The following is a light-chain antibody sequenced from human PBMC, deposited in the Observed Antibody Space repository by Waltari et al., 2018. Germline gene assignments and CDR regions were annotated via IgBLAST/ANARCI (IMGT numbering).Light chain of an antibody. CDR1: QRLLYNSNNKDY. J-gene: IGKJ1*01. Sequence: DIVMTQSPDSLAVSLGERATINCKSSQRLLYNSNNKDYLAWYQQKPGQPPKLIIYWASTRESGVPDRFSGSGSGTDFTLTISSLQAEDVAVYYCQQYYSALSWTFGQGTKVGIK. CDR2: WAS. CDR3: QQYYSALSWT. V-gene: IGKV4-1*01.